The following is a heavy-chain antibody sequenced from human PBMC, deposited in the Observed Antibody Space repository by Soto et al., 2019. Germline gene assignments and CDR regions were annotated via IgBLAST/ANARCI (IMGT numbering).Heavy chain of an antibody. CDR2: INAGNGET. D-gene: IGHD5-18*01. V-gene: IGHV1-3*01. Sequence: ASVKVSCKASGYTFTNYAMHWVRQAPGQRLEWMGWINAGNGETKYSRRFQGRVTITRDTSASTVYMELSSLRSEDTAVYFCAKERADTPLVFEYYKAVWGKGTTVTVSS. J-gene: IGHJ6*03. CDR3: AKERADTPLVFEYYKAV. CDR1: GYTFTNYA.